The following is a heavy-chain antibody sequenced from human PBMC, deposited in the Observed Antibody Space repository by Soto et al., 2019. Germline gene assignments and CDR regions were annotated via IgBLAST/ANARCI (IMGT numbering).Heavy chain of an antibody. J-gene: IGHJ5*02. CDR1: GGSLSSYY. D-gene: IGHD6-13*01. CDR3: ARDIAAAGSLWFDP. CDR2: IYYSGST. V-gene: IGHV4-59*01. Sequence: SDTLSLTCTVSGGSLSSYYWSWIRQPPGKGLEWIGYIYYSGSTNYNPSLKSRVTISVDRSKDQFSLKLSSLRSEDTAVYYCARDIAAAGSLWFDPWGQGTLVTVSS.